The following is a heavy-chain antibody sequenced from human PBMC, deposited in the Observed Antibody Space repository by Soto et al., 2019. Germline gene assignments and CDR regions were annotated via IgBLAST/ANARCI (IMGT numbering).Heavy chain of an antibody. CDR2: IYYSGSP. CDR3: ARHSPIFSPEMSVDI. D-gene: IGHD2-15*01. CDR1: GGSISSYY. J-gene: IGHJ3*02. Sequence: QVQLQESGPGLVKPSETLSLTCTVSGGSISSYYWSWIRQPPGKGLEWIGYIYYSGSPNYNPSLKSRVTISVDTSKNQFSLKLSSVTAADTAVYYCARHSPIFSPEMSVDIWGQGTMVTVSS. V-gene: IGHV4-59*08.